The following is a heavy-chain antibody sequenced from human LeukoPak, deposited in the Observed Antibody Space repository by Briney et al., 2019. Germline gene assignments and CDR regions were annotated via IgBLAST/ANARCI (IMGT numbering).Heavy chain of an antibody. V-gene: IGHV4-34*01. CDR3: ARGRDTAMVTSYFDY. Sequence: PSETLSLTCTVSGGSISSYYWSWIRQPPGKGLEWIGEINHSGSTNYNPSLKSRVTISVDTSKNQFSLKLSSVTAADTAVYYCARGRDTAMVTSYFDYWGQGALVTVSS. J-gene: IGHJ4*02. D-gene: IGHD5-18*01. CDR2: INHSGST. CDR1: GGSISSYY.